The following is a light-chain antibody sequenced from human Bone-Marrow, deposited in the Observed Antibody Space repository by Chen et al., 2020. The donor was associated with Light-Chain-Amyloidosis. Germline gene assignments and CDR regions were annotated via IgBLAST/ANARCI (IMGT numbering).Light chain of an antibody. CDR3: QSYQGSSQGV. Sequence: FMLPQPHSVSESPAKTVLISRPRSSGSIATNYVQWYQQRPGSSPTTVIYEDDQRPSGVPDRFSGSIDRSSNSASLTISGLKTEDEADYYCQSYQGSSQGVFGGGTKLTVL. CDR1: SGSIATNY. CDR2: EDD. V-gene: IGLV6-57*01. J-gene: IGLJ3*02.